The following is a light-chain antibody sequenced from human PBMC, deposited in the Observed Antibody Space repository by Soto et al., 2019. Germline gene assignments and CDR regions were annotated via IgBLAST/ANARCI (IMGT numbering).Light chain of an antibody. J-gene: IGKJ2*01. V-gene: IGKV1-39*01. CDR1: QSITSY. CDR2: GAS. CDR3: QQSFNTPYT. Sequence: DIQMTQSPSSLSASVGDRVTITCRASQSITSYLNWYQQKAGKVPRLLIYGASNLQSGVPSRFSGSGFGTDFTLTISSLQPEDFATYYCQQSFNTPYTFGQGTKLEIK.